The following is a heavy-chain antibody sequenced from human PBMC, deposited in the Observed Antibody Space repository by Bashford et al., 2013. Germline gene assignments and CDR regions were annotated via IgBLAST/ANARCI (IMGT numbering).Heavy chain of an antibody. CDR3: ARDRGVGTNYGSYYFDY. V-gene: IGHV4-59*01. CDR2: SYYSGGS. J-gene: IGHJ4*02. D-gene: IGHD4/OR15-4a*01. Sequence: WIRQPPGRGLEWIGYSYYSGGSNYNPSLKSRVTISIDTSKNQFSLNLRSVTAADTAVYYCARDRGVGTNYGSYYFDYWGQGIWSPSPQ.